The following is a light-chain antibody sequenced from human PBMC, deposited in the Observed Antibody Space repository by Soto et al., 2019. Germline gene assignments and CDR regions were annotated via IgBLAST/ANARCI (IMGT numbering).Light chain of an antibody. CDR2: DAS. CDR3: QQYNSYSRT. CDR1: QSISSW. V-gene: IGKV1-5*01. Sequence: DIQMTQSPSTLSASVGDRVTITCRASQSISSWLAWYQQKPGKAPKLLIYDASSLDSGVPSRFSGSGSGTEFTLTISSLQPDDFATYYCQQYNSYSRTVGQGTKGEIK. J-gene: IGKJ1*01.